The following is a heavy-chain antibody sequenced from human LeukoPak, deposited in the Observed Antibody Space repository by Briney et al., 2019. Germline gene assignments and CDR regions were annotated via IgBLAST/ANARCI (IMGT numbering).Heavy chain of an antibody. V-gene: IGHV4-30-4*01. CDR3: AREPLSSYYYGMDV. CDR1: GGSISSGDYY. J-gene: IGHJ6*02. CDR2: IYYSGST. Sequence: PSETLSLTCTVSGGSISSGDYYWSWIRQPPGKGLEWIGYIYYSGSTYYNPSLKSRVTISVDTPKNQFSLKLSSVTAADTAVYYCAREPLSSYYYGMDVWGQGTTVTVSS.